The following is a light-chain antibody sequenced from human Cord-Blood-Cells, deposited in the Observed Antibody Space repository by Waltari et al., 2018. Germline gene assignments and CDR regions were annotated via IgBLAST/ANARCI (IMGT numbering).Light chain of an antibody. CDR3: CSYAGSSTYV. Sequence: QSALTQPASVSGSPGQSITISCPGTSSDVGGYHLVPWYQQHPGKAPKLMIYEGSKRPSGVSNRFSGSKSGNTASLTISGLQAEDEADYYCCSYAGSSTYVFGTGTKVTVL. J-gene: IGLJ1*01. V-gene: IGLV2-23*01. CDR1: SSDVGGYHL. CDR2: EGS.